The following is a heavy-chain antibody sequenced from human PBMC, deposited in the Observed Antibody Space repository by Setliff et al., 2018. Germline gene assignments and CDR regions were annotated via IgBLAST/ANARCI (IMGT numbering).Heavy chain of an antibody. V-gene: IGHV3-7*01. Sequence: GGSLRLSCAASGFTFSSFWMSWVRQTPGKGLEWVANINQDGSGKYYVDSVKGRFTISRDNAKNSLSLQMNSLRAEDTAVSYCVPGRGSWGQGALVTVSS. CDR1: GFTFSSFW. J-gene: IGHJ5*02. CDR3: VPGRGS. CDR2: INQDGSGK. D-gene: IGHD6-25*01.